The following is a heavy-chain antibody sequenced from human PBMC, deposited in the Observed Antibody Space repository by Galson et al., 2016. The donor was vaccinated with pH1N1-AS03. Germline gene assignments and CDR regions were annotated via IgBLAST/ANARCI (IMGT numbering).Heavy chain of an antibody. J-gene: IGHJ4*02. CDR2: IKQDGSEK. D-gene: IGHD2-2*01. Sequence: SLRLSCAASGLTFSTYCMSWVRQAPGKGLEWVANIKQDGSEKFYVDSLKGRFTISRDNAKHSLYLQMSSLRAEDTAIYYCARGAPGDHLLSPLWNWGQGTLVTVSS. V-gene: IGHV3-7*01. CDR1: GLTFSTYC. CDR3: ARGAPGDHLLSPLWN.